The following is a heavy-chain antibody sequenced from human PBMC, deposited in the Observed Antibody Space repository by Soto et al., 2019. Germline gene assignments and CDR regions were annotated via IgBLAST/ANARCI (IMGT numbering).Heavy chain of an antibody. D-gene: IGHD3-16*01. CDR1: GFSLNTYGVG. CDR2: IYWDDDK. J-gene: IGHJ4*02. V-gene: IGHV2-5*02. CDR3: PRALGSWGAYYFDS. Sequence: QITLKESGPTLVKPTQTLTLTCTFSGFSLNTYGVGVGWIRQPPGKALEWLALIYWDDDKRFSPSLKSRLTITKDTSKSQVVITMSNMDPVDTVTYYCPRALGSWGAYYFDSGGQETLVTVSS.